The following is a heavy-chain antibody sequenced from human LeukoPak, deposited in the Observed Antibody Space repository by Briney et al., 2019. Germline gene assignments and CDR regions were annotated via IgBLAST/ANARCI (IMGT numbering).Heavy chain of an antibody. CDR2: ISGSGGTT. CDR3: ARGGGGYAFDI. D-gene: IGHD3-16*01. CDR1: GLTFSSSP. V-gene: IGHV3-23*01. J-gene: IGHJ3*02. Sequence: GGSLTLSCAASGLTFSSSPMSWVRQAPGKGLEWVSAISGSGGTTYYGNSVKGPFTISRDNSKNTLYLQMSSLRAEDTAVYYCARGGGGYAFDIWGQGTMVTVSS.